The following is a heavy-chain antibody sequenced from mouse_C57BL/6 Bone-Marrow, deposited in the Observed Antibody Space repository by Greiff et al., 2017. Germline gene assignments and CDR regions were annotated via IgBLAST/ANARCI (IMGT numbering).Heavy chain of an antibody. J-gene: IGHJ3*01. CDR2: INPNNGGT. D-gene: IGHD1-1*01. CDR1: GYTFTDYY. V-gene: IGHV1-26*01. CDR3: TDYWGFAY. Sequence: VQLQQSGPELVKPGASVKISCKASGYTFTDYYMNWVKQSHGKSLEWIGDINPNNGGTSYNQKFKGKATLTVDKSSSTAYMELRSLTSEDTAVYYCTDYWGFAYWGQGTLVTVSA.